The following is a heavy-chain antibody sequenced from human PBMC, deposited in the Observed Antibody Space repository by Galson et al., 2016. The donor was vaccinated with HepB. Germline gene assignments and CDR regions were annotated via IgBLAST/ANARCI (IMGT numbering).Heavy chain of an antibody. Sequence: SVKVSCKASGYTFTNYGITWVRQAPGQGLEWMGWISAYNGHTNYAQKLQGRVTMTTDTSTSTAYMELRSLRSDDTAVYYCARPRGGIAVTPPGDWGQGTLVTVSS. CDR2: ISAYNGHT. J-gene: IGHJ4*02. CDR1: GYTFTNYG. V-gene: IGHV1-18*04. CDR3: ARPRGGIAVTPPGD. D-gene: IGHD3-16*02.